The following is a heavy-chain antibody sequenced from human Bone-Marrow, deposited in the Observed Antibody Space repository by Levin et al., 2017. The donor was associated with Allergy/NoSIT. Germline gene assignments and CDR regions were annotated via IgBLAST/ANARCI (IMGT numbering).Heavy chain of an antibody. D-gene: IGHD3-16*01. CDR2: IYTDGRT. V-gene: IGHV3-53*01. CDR3: ARGGPGPYYFDY. J-gene: IGHJ4*02. CDR1: GFTVSTYH. Sequence: GESLKISCAASGFTVSTYHMSWVRQAPGKGLEWLSFIYTDGRTHYADSVKGRFTISRDDSKNTLHLQMNSLRAEDTAVYYCARGGPGPYYFDYWGQGTLVTVSS.